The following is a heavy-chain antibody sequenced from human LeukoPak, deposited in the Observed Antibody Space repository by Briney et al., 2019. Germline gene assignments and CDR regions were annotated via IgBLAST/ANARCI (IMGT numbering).Heavy chain of an antibody. CDR2: IYYSGST. CDR1: GGSIRSYY. Sequence: SETLSLTCTVSGGSIRSYYWSWIRQPPGKGLGWIGYIYYSGSTNYNPSLKSRVTISEDTSKSQFSLKLSSVTAADTAVYYCARVRPVAGTDYWGQGTLVTVSS. D-gene: IGHD6-19*01. J-gene: IGHJ4*02. V-gene: IGHV4-59*01. CDR3: ARVRPVAGTDY.